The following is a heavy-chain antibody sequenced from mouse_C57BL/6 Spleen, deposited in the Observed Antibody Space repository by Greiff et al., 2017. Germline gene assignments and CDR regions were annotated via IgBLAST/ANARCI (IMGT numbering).Heavy chain of an antibody. J-gene: IGHJ2*01. CDR1: GYTFTSYD. V-gene: IGHV1-85*01. D-gene: IGHD4-1*01. Sequence: QVHVKQSGPELVKPGASVKLSCKASGYTFTSYDINWVKQRPGQGLEWIGWIYPRDGSTKYNEKFKDKATLTVDKSSSTAYMQLSSLTSEDSAVYYCARWGGLGRDYWGQGTTLTVSS. CDR3: ARWGGLGRDY. CDR2: IYPRDGST.